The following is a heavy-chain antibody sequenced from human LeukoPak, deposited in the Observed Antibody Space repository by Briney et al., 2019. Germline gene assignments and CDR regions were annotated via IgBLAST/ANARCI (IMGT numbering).Heavy chain of an antibody. CDR3: ARSRKGDY. J-gene: IGHJ4*02. Sequence: GGSLRLSCAASGFSFDDYGMSWVRQAPGKGLEWVSYISGSGSTAYYADSVKGRFTISRDNAKNSLYLQMNSLRAEDTAVYYCARSRKGDYWGQGTLVTVSS. CDR2: ISGSGSTA. CDR1: GFSFDDYG. V-gene: IGHV3-48*03. D-gene: IGHD1-14*01.